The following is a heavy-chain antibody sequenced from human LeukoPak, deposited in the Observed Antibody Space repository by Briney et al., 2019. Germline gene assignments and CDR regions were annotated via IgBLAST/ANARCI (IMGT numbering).Heavy chain of an antibody. D-gene: IGHD3-3*01. V-gene: IGHV4-39*01. CDR1: GGSISTNSYY. Sequence: SETLSLTCTVSGGSISTNSYYWGWIRQPPGKGLEWIGSIYYSGSTYYNPSLKSRVTISVDTSKNQFSLKLSSVTAADTAVYYCASRLSVYYDFWSGYYEYWGQGMLVTVSS. CDR3: ASRLSVYYDFWSGYYEY. CDR2: IYYSGST. J-gene: IGHJ4*02.